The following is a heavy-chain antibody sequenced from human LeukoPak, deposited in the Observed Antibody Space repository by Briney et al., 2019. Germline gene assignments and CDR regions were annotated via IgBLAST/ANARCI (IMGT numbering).Heavy chain of an antibody. Sequence: GASVKVSCKASGYTFTSYGISWVRQAPGQGPEWMGWISAYNGNTNYAQKLQGRVTMTTDTSTSTAYMELWSLRSDDTAVYYCARGGYLYYYYYYGMDVWGQGTTVTVSS. V-gene: IGHV1-18*01. CDR1: GYTFTSYG. CDR2: ISAYNGNT. J-gene: IGHJ6*02. CDR3: ARGGYLYYYYYYGMDV. D-gene: IGHD3-22*01.